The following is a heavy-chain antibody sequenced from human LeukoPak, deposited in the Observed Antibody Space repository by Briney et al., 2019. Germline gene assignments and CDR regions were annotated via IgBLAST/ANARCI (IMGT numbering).Heavy chain of an antibody. CDR2: ISSSSSYI. D-gene: IGHD6-6*01. CDR3: QADKYSSSTQNDY. Sequence: GGSLTLSCAASGFTFSSYSMNWVRQAPGKGLEWVSSISSSSSYIYYADSVKGRFTISRDNAKNSLYLQMNSLRAEDTAVYYCQADKYSSSTQNDYWGQGTLVTVSS. V-gene: IGHV3-21*01. CDR1: GFTFSSYS. J-gene: IGHJ4*02.